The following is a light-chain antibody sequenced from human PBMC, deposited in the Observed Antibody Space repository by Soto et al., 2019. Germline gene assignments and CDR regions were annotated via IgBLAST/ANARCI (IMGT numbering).Light chain of an antibody. CDR1: QSITTY. CDR3: QQAYGAPPT. V-gene: IGKV1-39*01. J-gene: IGKJ1*01. Sequence: DIQMTQSPSSLSASVGDRVTITCRASQSITTYLNWYQQTSGEAPKLLIYAAARLQTGVPSRFGGSGSGTDFTLTISSLQPEDFATYYCQQAYGAPPTFGQGTKVEIK. CDR2: AAA.